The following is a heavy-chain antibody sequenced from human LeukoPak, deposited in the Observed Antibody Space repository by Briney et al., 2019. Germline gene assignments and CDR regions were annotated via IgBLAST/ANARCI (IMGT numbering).Heavy chain of an antibody. V-gene: IGHV3-7*01. D-gene: IGHD3-10*01. J-gene: IGHJ4*02. Sequence: GGSLRLSCAASGFRFSNYWMGWVRQAPGKGPACVANIKTDGSETYYVDSVKGWFTISRDNAKNSLFLQMNSLRAEDTAIYYCVSAVRGSPIDYWGQGTLVSVPS. CDR3: VSAVRGSPIDY. CDR2: IKTDGSET. CDR1: GFRFSNYW.